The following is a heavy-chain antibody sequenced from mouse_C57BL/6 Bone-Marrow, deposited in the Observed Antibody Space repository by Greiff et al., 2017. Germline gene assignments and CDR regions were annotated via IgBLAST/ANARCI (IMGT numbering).Heavy chain of an antibody. Sequence: EVKLQESGAELVRPGASVKLSCTASGFNIKDDYMHWVKQRPEQGLEWIGWIDPENGDTEYASKFQGKATITADTSSNTAYLQLSSLTSEDTAVYYCTTYSAMGYWGQGTSVTVSS. V-gene: IGHV14-4*01. J-gene: IGHJ4*01. CDR3: TTYSAMGY. CDR1: GFNIKDDY. CDR2: IDPENGDT.